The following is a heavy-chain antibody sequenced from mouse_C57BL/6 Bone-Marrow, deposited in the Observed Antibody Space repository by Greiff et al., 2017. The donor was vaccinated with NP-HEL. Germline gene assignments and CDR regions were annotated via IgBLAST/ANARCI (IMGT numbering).Heavy chain of an antibody. CDR2: IDPANGNT. J-gene: IGHJ2*01. CDR3: ARKGDRSYYFDY. Sequence: VQLQQSVAELVRPGASVKLSCTASGFHIKNTYMHWVKQRPEQGLEWIGRIDPANGNTKYAPKFQGKATITADTSSNTAYLQLSSLTSEDTAIYYCARKGDRSYYFDYWGQGTTLTVSS. D-gene: IGHD3-2*01. CDR1: GFHIKNTY. V-gene: IGHV14-3*01.